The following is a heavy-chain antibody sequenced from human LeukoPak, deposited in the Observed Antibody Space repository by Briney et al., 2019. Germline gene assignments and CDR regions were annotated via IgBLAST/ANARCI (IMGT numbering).Heavy chain of an antibody. V-gene: IGHV3-7*01. J-gene: IGHJ4*02. D-gene: IGHD6-6*01. Sequence: GGSLRLSCAASGFTFRNYWMGWVRQAPGKGLEWVANTKPDGSAEYYADSVRGRFTTSRDNANNLLYLQMNSLRAEDTAVYYCARKSIAAPYDYWGQGTLVTVSS. CDR1: GFTFRNYW. CDR2: TKPDGSAE. CDR3: ARKSIAAPYDY.